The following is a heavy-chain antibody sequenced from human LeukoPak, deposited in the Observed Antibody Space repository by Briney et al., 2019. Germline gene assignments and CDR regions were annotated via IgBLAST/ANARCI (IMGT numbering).Heavy chain of an antibody. CDR3: AKHFDPRSEVGATFFLSGYYFDY. Sequence: SETLSLTCTVSGYSISSGYYWGWIRQPPGKGLEWIGSIYHSGSTYYNPSLKSRVTISVDTSKKQFSLKLSSVTAADTAVYYCAKHFDPRSEVGATFFLSGYYFDYWGQGTLVTVSS. J-gene: IGHJ4*02. D-gene: IGHD1-26*01. CDR2: IYHSGST. V-gene: IGHV4-38-2*02. CDR1: GYSISSGYY.